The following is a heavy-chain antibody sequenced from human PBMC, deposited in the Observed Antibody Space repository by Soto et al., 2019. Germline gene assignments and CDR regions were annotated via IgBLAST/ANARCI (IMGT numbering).Heavy chain of an antibody. Sequence: QVQLVQSGAEVKKPGSSVKVSCKASGGTFSSYAISWVRQAPGQGLEWMGGIIPIFGTANYAQKFQGGVTITADESTRTAYMELSSMRSEDTAVYYCARLGWHGDKSSYYFDYWGQGTLVTVSS. J-gene: IGHJ4*02. CDR3: ARLGWHGDKSSYYFDY. V-gene: IGHV1-69*01. D-gene: IGHD2-15*01. CDR2: IIPIFGTA. CDR1: GGTFSSYA.